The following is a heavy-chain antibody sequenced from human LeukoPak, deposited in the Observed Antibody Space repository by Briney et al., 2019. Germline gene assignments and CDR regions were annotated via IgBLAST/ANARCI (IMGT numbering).Heavy chain of an antibody. CDR2: IFPSGGEI. Sequence: GGSLRLSCAASGFIFSNAWMSWVRQPPGKGLEWVSSIFPSGGEIHYADSVRGRFTISRDNSKSTLSLQMNSLRAEDTAIYYCATYRQVLLPFESWGQGTLVTVSS. V-gene: IGHV3-23*01. J-gene: IGHJ4*02. CDR1: GFIFSNAW. D-gene: IGHD2-8*02. CDR3: ATYRQVLLPFES.